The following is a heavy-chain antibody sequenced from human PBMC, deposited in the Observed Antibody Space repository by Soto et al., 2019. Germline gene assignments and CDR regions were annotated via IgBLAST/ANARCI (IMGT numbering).Heavy chain of an antibody. Sequence: ASVKVSCKASGGTFSSYAISWVRQAPGQGLEWMGGIIPIFGTANYAQTFQGRVTTTAAESTSTAYMELSSLRSEDTAVYYCARDSGYDSHFSPPDYYYYGMDVWGQGTTVTVSS. CDR2: IIPIFGTA. D-gene: IGHD5-12*01. J-gene: IGHJ6*02. V-gene: IGHV1-69*13. CDR3: ARDSGYDSHFSPPDYYYYGMDV. CDR1: GGTFSSYA.